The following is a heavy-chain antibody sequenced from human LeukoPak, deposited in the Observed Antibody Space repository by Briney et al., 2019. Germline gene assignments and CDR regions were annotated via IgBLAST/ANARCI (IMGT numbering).Heavy chain of an antibody. Sequence: PGGSLSLSCAASGFTFSIYAMSWVRQAPGKGLEWVSTISSSGGSTSYADSVKGRFTTSRDNSKNTLFLQMSSLRAEDTAVYYCAKENGPYGDYHNCFDHWGPGTLVTVSS. CDR2: ISSSGGST. CDR3: AKENGPYGDYHNCFDH. D-gene: IGHD4-17*01. J-gene: IGHJ4*02. CDR1: GFTFSIYA. V-gene: IGHV3-23*01.